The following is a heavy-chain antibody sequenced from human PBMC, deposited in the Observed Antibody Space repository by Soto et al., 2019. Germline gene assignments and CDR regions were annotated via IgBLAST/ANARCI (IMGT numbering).Heavy chain of an antibody. D-gene: IGHD3-10*01. J-gene: IGHJ6*02. CDR1: DFAFRLHG. CDR3: ARDRSSSYSYAMDL. CDR2: IWHDGTRT. Sequence: QVPLVESGGGVVQPGGSLTLSCSVSDFAFRLHGIHWVRHTPGKGLEWVAMIWHDGTRTYFRDSVRGRFTISRDSAKNQVYLQMNNLRGDDSALYFCARDRSSSYSYAMDLWGQGTTVTVSS. V-gene: IGHV3-33*01.